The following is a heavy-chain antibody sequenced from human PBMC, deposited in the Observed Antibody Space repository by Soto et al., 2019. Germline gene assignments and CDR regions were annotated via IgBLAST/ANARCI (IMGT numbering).Heavy chain of an antibody. CDR2: ISSSGSTI. V-gene: IGHV3-11*04. J-gene: IGHJ4*02. D-gene: IGHD1-1*01. CDR1: GFTFSDYD. CDR3: ARELASYNDY. Sequence: VGPLRLSCAASGFTFSDYDMSWIRQAPGKGLEWVSYISSSGSTIYYADSVKGRFTISRDNAKNSPYLQMNSLRAEDTAVYYCARELASYNDYWGQGTLVTVSS.